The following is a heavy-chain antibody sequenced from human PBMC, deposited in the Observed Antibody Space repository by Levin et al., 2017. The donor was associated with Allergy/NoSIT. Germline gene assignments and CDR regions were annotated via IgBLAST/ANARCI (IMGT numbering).Heavy chain of an antibody. D-gene: IGHD6-6*01. Sequence: ASVKVSCKASGYTFTSYAMNWVRQAPGQGLEWMGWINTNTGNPTYAQGFTGRFVFSLDTSVSTAYLQISSLKAEDTAVYYCARDPSSSSSFAFDIWGQGTMVTVSS. CDR1: GYTFTSYA. CDR3: ARDPSSSSSFAFDI. V-gene: IGHV7-4-1*02. CDR2: INTNTGNP. J-gene: IGHJ3*02.